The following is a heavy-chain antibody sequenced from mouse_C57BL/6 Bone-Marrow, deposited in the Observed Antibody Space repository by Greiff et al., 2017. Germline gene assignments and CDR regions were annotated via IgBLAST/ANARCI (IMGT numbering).Heavy chain of an antibody. Sequence: VQLQQSGAELVRPGASVKLSCTASGFNIKDYYMHWVKQRPEQGLEWIGRIDPEDGDTEYAPKFQGKATVTADTSSNTAYLQLSSLTSEDTAVYYCTTDDGYYGWYFDVWGTGATVTVSS. J-gene: IGHJ1*03. CDR3: TTDDGYYGWYFDV. V-gene: IGHV14-1*01. D-gene: IGHD2-3*01. CDR1: GFNIKDYY. CDR2: IDPEDGDT.